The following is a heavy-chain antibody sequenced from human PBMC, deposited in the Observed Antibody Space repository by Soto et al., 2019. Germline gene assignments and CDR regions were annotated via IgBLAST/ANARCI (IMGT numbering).Heavy chain of an antibody. J-gene: IGHJ5*02. D-gene: IGHD3-16*01. CDR3: ATELLGDYLFDP. V-gene: IGHV1-46*01. CDR1: EYTFTKYS. Sequence: QVQLVQSGAEVKKPGASVKISCKASEYTFTKYSVHWVRQAPGQGLEWMGIINPIRGNTGYAQNFQGRGTMTRDTSTSTVYMDLSRLRSEDTAVYYCATELLGDYLFDPWGQGTLVTVSS. CDR2: INPIRGNT.